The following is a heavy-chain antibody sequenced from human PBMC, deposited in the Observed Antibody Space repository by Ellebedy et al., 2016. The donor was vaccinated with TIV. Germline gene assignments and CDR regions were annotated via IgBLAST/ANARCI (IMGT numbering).Heavy chain of an antibody. CDR2: INPNSGGT. V-gene: IGHV1-2*02. D-gene: IGHD1-26*01. CDR3: ARAPRIVGATTGIDY. CDR1: GYTFTGYY. J-gene: IGHJ4*02. Sequence: GESLKISCKASGYTFTGYYMHWVRQAPGQGLEWMGWINPNSGGTNYAQKFQGRVTMTRDTSISTAYMELSRLRSDDTAVYYCARAPRIVGATTGIDYWGQGTLVTVSS.